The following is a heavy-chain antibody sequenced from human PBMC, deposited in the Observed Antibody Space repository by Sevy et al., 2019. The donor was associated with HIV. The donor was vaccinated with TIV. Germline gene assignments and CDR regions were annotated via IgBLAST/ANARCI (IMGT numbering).Heavy chain of an antibody. J-gene: IGHJ6*03. CDR1: GFTFCSYS. V-gene: IGHV3-21*01. CDR3: ARESPIAVAGMGYYYMDV. CDR2: ISSTSSYI. D-gene: IGHD6-19*01. Sequence: GGSLRLSCTASGFTFCSYSMNWVRQAPGKGLEWVSSISSTSSYIYYADSVKGRFTISRDNAKNSLYLQMNSLRAEDTAVYYCARESPIAVAGMGYYYMDVWGKGTTVTVSS.